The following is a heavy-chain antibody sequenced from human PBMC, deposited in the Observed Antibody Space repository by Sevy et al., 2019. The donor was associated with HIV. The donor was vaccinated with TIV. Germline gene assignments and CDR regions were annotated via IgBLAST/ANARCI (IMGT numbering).Heavy chain of an antibody. CDR2: ISYDGSNK. D-gene: IGHD5-18*01. Sequence: GGSLRLSCAASGFTFSSYGMHWVRQAPGKGLEWVAVISYDGSNKYYADSVKGRFTISRDNSKNTLYLQMNSLRAEDTAVYYCAKDQRGYSYGLYYYYYYAMDVWGQGTTVTVSS. CDR1: GFTFSSYG. CDR3: AKDQRGYSYGLYYYYYYAMDV. J-gene: IGHJ6*02. V-gene: IGHV3-30*18.